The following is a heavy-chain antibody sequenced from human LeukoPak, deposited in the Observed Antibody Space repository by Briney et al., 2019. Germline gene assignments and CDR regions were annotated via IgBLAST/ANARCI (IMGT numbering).Heavy chain of an antibody. Sequence: AGGSLRLSCAASGFTFSNYWMHWVRQAPGKGLVWVSRINSDGSSTRYADSVKGRFTISRDNAKNTLYLQMNSLRPEDTAVYYCARGSYQVLYFDYWGQGTLVTVSS. J-gene: IGHJ4*02. CDR1: GFTFSNYW. CDR3: ARGSYQVLYFDY. CDR2: INSDGSST. V-gene: IGHV3-74*01. D-gene: IGHD2-2*01.